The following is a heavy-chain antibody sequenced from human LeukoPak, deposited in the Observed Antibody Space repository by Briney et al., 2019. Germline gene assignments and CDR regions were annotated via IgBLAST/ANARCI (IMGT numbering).Heavy chain of an antibody. CDR1: GGTFSSYA. V-gene: IGHV1-69*13. CDR2: IIPIFGTA. D-gene: IGHD5-24*01. CDR3: ARGTPDGYNINWFDP. Sequence: SVKVSCKASGGTFSSYAISWVRQAPGQGLEWMGGIIPIFGTANYAQKFQGRVTITADESTSTAYMELSSLRSEDTTVYYCARGTPDGYNINWFDPWGQGTLVTVSS. J-gene: IGHJ5*02.